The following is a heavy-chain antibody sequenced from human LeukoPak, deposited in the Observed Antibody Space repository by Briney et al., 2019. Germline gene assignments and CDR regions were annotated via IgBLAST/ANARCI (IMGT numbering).Heavy chain of an antibody. CDR2: IYQSGST. J-gene: IGHJ6*03. V-gene: IGHV4-38-2*02. Sequence: PSETLSLTCSVSGYSIRSGYHWAWFRQAPGKGLEWMGSIYQSGSTYDNLSLKSRVTLSVDTSRNQFSLKLTSVTAADTAVYYCARGWKWDTYSNYVNYYYYYMDVWGKGTTVTVSS. CDR1: GYSIRSGYH. CDR3: ARGWKWDTYSNYVNYYYYYMDV. D-gene: IGHD4-11*01.